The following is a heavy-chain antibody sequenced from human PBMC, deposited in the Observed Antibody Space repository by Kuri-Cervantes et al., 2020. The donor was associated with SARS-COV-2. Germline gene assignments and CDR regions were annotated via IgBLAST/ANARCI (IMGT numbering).Heavy chain of an antibody. V-gene: IGHV1-18*01. CDR2: ISAYNGNT. CDR1: GYTFTSYG. Sequence: ASVKVSCKASGYTFTSYGISWVRQAPGQGLEWMGWISAYNGNTNYAQKLQGRVTMTTDTSTSTAYMELGSLRSEDAAVYYCARNEYSSSWYYWFDPWGQGTLVTVSS. D-gene: IGHD6-13*01. CDR3: ARNEYSSSWYYWFDP. J-gene: IGHJ5*02.